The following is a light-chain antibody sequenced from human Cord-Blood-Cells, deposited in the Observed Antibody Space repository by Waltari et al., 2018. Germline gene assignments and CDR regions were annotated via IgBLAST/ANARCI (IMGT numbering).Light chain of an antibody. J-gene: IGKJ1*01. CDR1: QSISSY. CDR2: AAS. Sequence: DIQMTQSPSSLSASVGHRVPITCRASQSISSYLNWYQQKPGKAPKLLIYAASSLQSGVPSRFSGSGSGTDFTLTISSLQPEDFATYYCQQSYSTPVTFGQGTKVEIK. V-gene: IGKV1-39*01. CDR3: QQSYSTPVT.